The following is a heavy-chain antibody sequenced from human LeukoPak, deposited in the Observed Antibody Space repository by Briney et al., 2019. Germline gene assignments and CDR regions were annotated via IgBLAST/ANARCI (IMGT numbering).Heavy chain of an antibody. J-gene: IGHJ6*02. Sequence: SETLSLTCAVYGGSFSGYYWSWIRQPPGKGLEWIGEINHSGSTNYNPSLKCRVTISVDTSKNQFSLKLSSVTAADTAVYYCARGLSRRRPYGMDVWGQGTTVTVSS. CDR1: GGSFSGYY. V-gene: IGHV4-34*01. CDR3: ARGLSRRRPYGMDV. CDR2: INHSGST.